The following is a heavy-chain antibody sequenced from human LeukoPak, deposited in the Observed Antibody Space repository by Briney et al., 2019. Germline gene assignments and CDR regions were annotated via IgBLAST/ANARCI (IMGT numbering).Heavy chain of an antibody. V-gene: IGHV1-18*01. D-gene: IGHD3-22*01. CDR3: ARVVAGVNYYDSSGYYSY. CDR1: GYTFTSYG. Sequence: ASVKVSCKASGYTFTSYGISWVRHAPGQGLEWMGWISAYNGNTNYAQKLQGRVTMTTDTSTSTAYMELRSLRSDDTAVYYCARVVAGVNYYDSSGYYSYWGQGTLVTVSS. CDR2: ISAYNGNT. J-gene: IGHJ4*02.